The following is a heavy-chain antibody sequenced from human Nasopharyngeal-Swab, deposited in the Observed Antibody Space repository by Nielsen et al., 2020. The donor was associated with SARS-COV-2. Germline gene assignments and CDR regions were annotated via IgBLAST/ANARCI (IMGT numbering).Heavy chain of an antibody. CDR3: ARGFHIVVVPAAIGGKYYYYYYGMDV. CDR2: ISAYNGNT. Sequence: ASVKVSCKASGYTFTSYGISWVRQAPGQGLEWMGWISAYNGNTHYAQKLQGRVTMTTDTSTSTAYMELRSLRSDDTAVYYCARGFHIVVVPAAIGGKYYYYYYGMDVWGQWTTVTVSS. V-gene: IGHV1-18*01. J-gene: IGHJ6*02. D-gene: IGHD2-2*01. CDR1: GYTFTSYG.